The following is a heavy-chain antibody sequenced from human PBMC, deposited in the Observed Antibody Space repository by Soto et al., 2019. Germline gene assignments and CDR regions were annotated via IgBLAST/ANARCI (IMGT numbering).Heavy chain of an antibody. V-gene: IGHV3-30*18. D-gene: IGHD2-15*01. CDR2: ISFDGSHK. J-gene: IGHJ4*02. CDR3: AKDGAPRYCSRSSCHPAGAY. CDR1: GFTFSNYG. Sequence: GGSLRLSCAGSGFTFSNYGLHWVRQAPGKGLDWVSFISFDGSHKYCADSVKGRFTISRDNSNNMLYLQMDSLTTEDTAVYYCAKDGAPRYCSRSSCHPAGAYWGQGTLVTVSS.